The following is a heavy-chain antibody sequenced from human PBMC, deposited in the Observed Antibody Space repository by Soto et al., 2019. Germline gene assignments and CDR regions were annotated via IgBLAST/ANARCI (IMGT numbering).Heavy chain of an antibody. CDR1: GFTFSNYP. CDR3: AREMESSSGDYYYYGSDG. J-gene: IGHJ6*02. D-gene: IGHD6-6*01. CDR2: IPDDRNNK. V-gene: IGHV3-30-3*01. Sequence: LRLSCAASGFTFSNYPLHWVRQAPGKGLEWVAFIPDDRNNKYYADSVKGRFTISSDNSKNTLFLQMNSLRGEDTAVYFCAREMESSSGDYYYYGSDGWGQG.